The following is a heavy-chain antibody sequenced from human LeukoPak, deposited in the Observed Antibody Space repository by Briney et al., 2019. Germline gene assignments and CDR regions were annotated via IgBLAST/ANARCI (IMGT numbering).Heavy chain of an antibody. J-gene: IGHJ4*02. CDR3: ARNGDYYDSSGDRLDSSNFDY. Sequence: SETLSLTCTVSGGSISSYYWSWFRRPPGRDLEGLGSFTYSGSTNYNPSLKSRVTISVDTSKNQFSLKLSSVTAADTAVYYCARNGDYYDSSGDRLDSSNFDYWGQGTLVTVSS. D-gene: IGHD3-22*01. V-gene: IGHV4-59*01. CDR1: GGSISSYY. CDR2: FTYSGST.